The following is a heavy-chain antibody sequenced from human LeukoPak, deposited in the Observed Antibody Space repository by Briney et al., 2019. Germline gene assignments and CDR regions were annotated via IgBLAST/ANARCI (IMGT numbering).Heavy chain of an antibody. J-gene: IGHJ4*02. V-gene: IGHV7-4-1*02. Sequence: GASVKVSCKASGGTFSSYAISWVRQAPGQGLEWMGWINTNTGNPTYAQGFTGRFVFSLDTSVSTAYLQISSLKAEDTAVYYCARERDSYGYGTHDYDYWGQGTLVTVSS. CDR1: GGTFSSYA. D-gene: IGHD5-18*01. CDR2: INTNTGNP. CDR3: ARERDSYGYGTHDYDY.